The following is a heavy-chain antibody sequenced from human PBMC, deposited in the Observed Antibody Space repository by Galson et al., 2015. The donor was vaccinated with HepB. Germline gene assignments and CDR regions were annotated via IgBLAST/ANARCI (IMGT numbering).Heavy chain of an antibody. V-gene: IGHV1-46*01. CDR2: INPSGGYT. CDR1: GHTFTSYY. J-gene: IGHJ4*02. Sequence: SCKASGHTFTSYYIHWLRQAPGQGLEWMGIINPSGGYTNYAQKFQDRVTMTRDTPTSTVYMDLSSLRSEDTAVYYCARAPRGMPATFVKWNDPLFYYFDYWGQGALVTVSS. D-gene: IGHD1-1*01. CDR3: ARAPRGMPATFVKWNDPLFYYFDY.